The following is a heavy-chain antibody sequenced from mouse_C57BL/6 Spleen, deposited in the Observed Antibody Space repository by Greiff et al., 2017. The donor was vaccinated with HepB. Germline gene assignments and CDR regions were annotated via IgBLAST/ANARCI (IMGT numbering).Heavy chain of an antibody. D-gene: IGHD1-1*01. J-gene: IGHJ3*01. CDR3: ARNYYVSSWFAY. CDR2: ISSGTSTI. CDR1: GFTFRDYG. Sequence: EVKLVESGGGLVKPGGSLKLSCAASGFTFRDYGMHWVRQAPEKGLEWVAYISSGTSTIDSADTVKGRFTISRDNAKNTLFLQMTSLRSEDTAMYYCARNYYVSSWFAYWGQGTLVTVSA. V-gene: IGHV5-17*01.